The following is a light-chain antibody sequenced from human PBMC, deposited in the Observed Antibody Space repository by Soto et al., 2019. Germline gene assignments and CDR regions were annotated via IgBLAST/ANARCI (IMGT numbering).Light chain of an antibody. Sequence: DIQMTQSPSSLSASVGNRVTITCQASQDIATYLNWYQQKPGKAPKLLIYKASTLETGAPSRFAGSGSGTGFTLTITRLQPDDFATYYCQHYNSYSRTFGQGTKVDIK. CDR2: KAS. CDR1: QDIATY. J-gene: IGKJ1*01. V-gene: IGKV1-33*01. CDR3: QHYNSYSRT.